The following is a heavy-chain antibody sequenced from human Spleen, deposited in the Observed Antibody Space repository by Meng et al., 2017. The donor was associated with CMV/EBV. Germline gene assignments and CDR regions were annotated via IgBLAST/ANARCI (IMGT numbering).Heavy chain of an antibody. CDR2: ISAYNDNT. CDR1: GYPFTSYG. V-gene: IGHV1-18*01. D-gene: IGHD3-22*01. CDR3: AVGDSSFYYSLDAFHI. J-gene: IGHJ3*02. Sequence: ASVKVSCKASGYPFTSYGISWVRQAPGQGLEWMGWISAYNDNTNYAQKFQGRVTMTTDTSTSTVYMELRRLRSDDTAVYYCAVGDSSFYYSLDAFHIWGQGTRVTVSS.